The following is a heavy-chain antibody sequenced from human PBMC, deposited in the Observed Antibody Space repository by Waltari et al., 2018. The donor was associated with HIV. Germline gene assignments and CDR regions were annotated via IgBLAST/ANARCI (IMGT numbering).Heavy chain of an antibody. CDR3: YRFGGDL. CDR2: ARDTADSYFT. V-gene: IGHV3-72*01. CDR1: GFVVGDNHH. Sequence: EVQLVESGGGLVQPEGSLRLSCAASGFVVGDNHHMDWVRQAPGKGLEWVGRARDTADSYFTQYAASVKGIFTISRDHSKNSLFLQMSNMRSEDTAVYYCYRFGGDLWGQGTLVTVSS. J-gene: IGHJ5*02. D-gene: IGHD3-16*01.